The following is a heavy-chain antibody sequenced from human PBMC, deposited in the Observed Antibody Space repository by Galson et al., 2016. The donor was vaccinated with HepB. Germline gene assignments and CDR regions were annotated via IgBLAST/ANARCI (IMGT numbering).Heavy chain of an antibody. V-gene: IGHV3-30*04. CDR2: VSYDGEDK. CDR3: AREGYGDFDQIPNYYYYGLDV. J-gene: IGHJ6*02. D-gene: IGHD4-17*01. Sequence: SLRLSCAASGFNFRPYDMHWVRQAPGKGLEWVTSVSYDGEDKNYADSVTGRFSISRDNAKNSLSLQMNSLRGEDTAVYYCAREGYGDFDQIPNYYYYGLDVWGQGTTVTVSS. CDR1: GFNFRPYD.